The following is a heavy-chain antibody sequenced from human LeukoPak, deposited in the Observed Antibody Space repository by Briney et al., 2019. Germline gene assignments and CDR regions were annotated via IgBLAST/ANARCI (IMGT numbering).Heavy chain of an antibody. Sequence: SETLSLTCTVSGGSISSYYWSWIRQPAGKGLEWIGRIYTSGSTNYNPSLKSRVTMSVDTSKNQFSLKLSSVTAADTAVDYCARDGGYGDYYYYYYMDVWGKGTTVTISS. CDR3: ARDGGYGDYYYYYYMDV. CDR2: IYTSGST. CDR1: GGSISSYY. J-gene: IGHJ6*03. D-gene: IGHD4-17*01. V-gene: IGHV4-4*07.